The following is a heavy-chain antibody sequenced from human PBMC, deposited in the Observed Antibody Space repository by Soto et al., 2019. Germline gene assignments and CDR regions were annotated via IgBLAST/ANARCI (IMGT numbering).Heavy chain of an antibody. Sequence: PSETLSLTCTVSGGSISSGGYYWSWIRQHPGKGLEWIGYIYYSGSTYYNPSLKSRVTISVDTSKNQFSLKLSSVTAADTAVYYCARWKYFDWLWDYYYGMDVWGQGTKVTVSS. CDR2: IYYSGST. V-gene: IGHV4-31*03. D-gene: IGHD3-9*01. CDR1: GGSISSGGYY. CDR3: ARWKYFDWLWDYYYGMDV. J-gene: IGHJ6*02.